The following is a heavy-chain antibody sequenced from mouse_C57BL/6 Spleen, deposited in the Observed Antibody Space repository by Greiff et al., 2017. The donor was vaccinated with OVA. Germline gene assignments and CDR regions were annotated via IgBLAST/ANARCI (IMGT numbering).Heavy chain of an antibody. Sequence: QVQLKQPGAELVRPGSSVKLSCKASGYTFTSYWMHWVKQRPIQGLEWIGNIDPSDSETHYNQKFKDKATLTVDKSSSPAYMQLSSLTSEDSAVYYCASHYYGSPWFAYWGQGTLVTVSA. CDR1: GYTFTSYW. CDR2: IDPSDSET. D-gene: IGHD1-1*01. CDR3: ASHYYGSPWFAY. J-gene: IGHJ3*01. V-gene: IGHV1-52*01.